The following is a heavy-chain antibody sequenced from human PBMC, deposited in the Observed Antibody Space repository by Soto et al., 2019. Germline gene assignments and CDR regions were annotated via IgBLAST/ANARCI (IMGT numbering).Heavy chain of an antibody. J-gene: IGHJ3*02. V-gene: IGHV6-1*01. CDR2: TYYRSKWYN. CDR3: VTSGWRLRDAFHI. Sequence: SQNLSLTCAISGEGGRGNSAAWNGVRHSPSRGLEWLGRTYYRSKWYNDYAVSVKSRITINPDTSKNQFSLQLNSVTPEDTAVYYCVTSGWRLRDAFHIRAQRTIVTV. D-gene: IGHD6-19*01. CDR1: GEGGRGNSAA.